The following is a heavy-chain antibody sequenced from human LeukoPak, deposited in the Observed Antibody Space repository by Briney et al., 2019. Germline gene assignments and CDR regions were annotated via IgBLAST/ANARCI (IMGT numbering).Heavy chain of an antibody. CDR1: GFTFSSYA. CDR2: ISGSGGST. Sequence: GGSLRLSCAASGFTFSSYAMSWVRQAPGKGLEWVSAISGSGGSTYYADSVKGRFTISRDNAKNSLYLQMNSLRAEDTAVYYCARDLLTTVTPHFVDYWGQGTLVTVSS. D-gene: IGHD4-17*01. V-gene: IGHV3-23*01. CDR3: ARDLLTTVTPHFVDY. J-gene: IGHJ4*02.